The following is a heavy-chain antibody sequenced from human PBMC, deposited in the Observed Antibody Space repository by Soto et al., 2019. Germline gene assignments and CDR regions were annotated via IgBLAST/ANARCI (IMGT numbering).Heavy chain of an antibody. J-gene: IGHJ6*02. Sequence: QLQLAQSGAQVREPGSSVRVSCKASGGTLRNFAVSWVRQAPGQGLEWMGGIIFIFDTRNYAEKFQGRVTIAADISSKSAYMELSGLRSDDTAVYYCAKRYCSTNNSLENFYYYGMDVWGQGTTVTV. CDR3: AKRYCSTNNSLENFYYYGMDV. V-gene: IGHV1-69*06. CDR2: IIFIFDTR. D-gene: IGHD2-2*01. CDR1: GGTLRNFA.